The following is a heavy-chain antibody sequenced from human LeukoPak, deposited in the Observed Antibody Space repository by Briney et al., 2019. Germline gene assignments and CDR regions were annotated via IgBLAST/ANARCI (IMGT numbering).Heavy chain of an antibody. CDR2: MNPNSGNT. CDR3: ARDEVVAALNYFGMVV. CDR1: GYTFTSYD. J-gene: IGHJ6*02. V-gene: IGHV1-8*01. Sequence: ASVKVSCKASGYTFTSYDVNWVRQATGQGLERMGWMNPNSGNTGLAQKFQGRVTLTRDTSLSTAYMELSNLRSDDTAVYYCARDEVVAALNYFGMVVWGQGTTVSVSS. D-gene: IGHD2-15*01.